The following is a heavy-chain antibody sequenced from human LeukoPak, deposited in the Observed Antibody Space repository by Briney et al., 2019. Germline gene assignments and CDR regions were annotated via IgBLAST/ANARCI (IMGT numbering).Heavy chain of an antibody. D-gene: IGHD6-13*01. V-gene: IGHV4-39*07. J-gene: IGHJ4*02. CDR3: ARGRGYSSTPPLFYY. CDR2: IYYSGST. CDR1: GGSISSSSYY. Sequence: PSETLSLTCTVSGGSISSSSYYWGWIRQPPGKGLEWIGSIYYSGSTYYNPSLKSRVTISVDTSKNQFSLKLSSVTAADTAVYYCARGRGYSSTPPLFYYWGQGTLVTVSS.